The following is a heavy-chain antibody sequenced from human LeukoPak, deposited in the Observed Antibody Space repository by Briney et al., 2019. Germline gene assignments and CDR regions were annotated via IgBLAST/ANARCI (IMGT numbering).Heavy chain of an antibody. V-gene: IGHV5-51*01. CDR1: GYSFTNYW. CDR3: ARRVDAARGHFAY. Sequence: GESLKISCKGSGYSFTNYWIGWVRQMPGIGLEWMGIIYPGDSDTRYSPSFQGQVTISADKSISTAYLQWSSLKASDTAMYYCARRVDAARGHFAYGGRGTRVTVS. J-gene: IGHJ4*02. CDR2: IYPGDSDT. D-gene: IGHD5-18*01.